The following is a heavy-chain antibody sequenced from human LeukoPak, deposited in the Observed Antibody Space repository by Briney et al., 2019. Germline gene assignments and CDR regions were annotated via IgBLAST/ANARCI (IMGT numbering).Heavy chain of an antibody. V-gene: IGHV4-59*01. Sequence: SETLSLTCTVSGGSISRYYWSWIRQPPGKGLEWIGYIYYFGSTNYNPSPKSRVTISVDTSKNQFSLKLSSVTAADTAVYYCTRLPLWFGEYPSYWGQGTLVTVSS. CDR3: TRLPLWFGEYPSY. J-gene: IGHJ4*02. D-gene: IGHD3-10*01. CDR2: IYYFGST. CDR1: GGSISRYY.